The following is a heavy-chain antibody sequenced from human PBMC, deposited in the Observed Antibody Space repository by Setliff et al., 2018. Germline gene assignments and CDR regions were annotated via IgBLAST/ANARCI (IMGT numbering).Heavy chain of an antibody. J-gene: IGHJ4*02. CDR1: GYTFTSYA. CDR2: ISGYNGNT. V-gene: IGHV1-18*01. CDR3: ARDTSTRSAASDPSFNFDF. Sequence: ASVKVSCKASGYTFTSYAVTWVRQAPGQGLEWMGGISGYNGNTNYAQNLQGRVTITTDPSSRTAYMEPRSLRSDDTAVYYCARDTSTRSAASDPSFNFDFWGQGSLVTVSS. D-gene: IGHD5-12*01.